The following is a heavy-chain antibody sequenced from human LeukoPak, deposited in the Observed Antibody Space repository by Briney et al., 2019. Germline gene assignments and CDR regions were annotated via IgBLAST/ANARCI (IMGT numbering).Heavy chain of an antibody. J-gene: IGHJ3*02. D-gene: IGHD3-10*02. CDR1: GFTFDDHA. Sequence: PRGSLRLSCEVSGFTFDDHAINWVRQAPGKGLEWVANINWNGGSTGYGDSVKGRFTISRDNTKNSVFLQMHSLRGDDTALYYCARDMLLEDAFDIWGQGTMVIVSS. CDR3: ARDMLLEDAFDI. CDR2: INWNGGST. V-gene: IGHV3-20*04.